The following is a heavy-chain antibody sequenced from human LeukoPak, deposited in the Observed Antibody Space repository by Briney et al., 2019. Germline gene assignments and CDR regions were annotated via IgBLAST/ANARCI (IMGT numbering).Heavy chain of an antibody. V-gene: IGHV3-21*01. D-gene: IGHD3-3*01. Sequence: GGSLRLSCAASGFTFSSYSMNWVRQAPGKGLEWVSSISSSSSYIYYADSVKGRFTISRDNAKNSLYLQMNSLRAEDTAVYYCAGSSYYDFWSGFQNWFDPWGQGTLVTVSS. CDR2: ISSSSSYI. J-gene: IGHJ5*02. CDR3: AGSSYYDFWSGFQNWFDP. CDR1: GFTFSSYS.